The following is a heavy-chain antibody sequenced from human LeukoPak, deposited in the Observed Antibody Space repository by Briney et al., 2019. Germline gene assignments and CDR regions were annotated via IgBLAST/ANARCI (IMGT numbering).Heavy chain of an antibody. CDR1: GGTFSSYA. CDR2: IIPIFGTA. V-gene: IGHV1-69*06. CDR3: ARPVYYDILTGYSGRNWFDP. J-gene: IGHJ5*02. D-gene: IGHD3-9*01. Sequence: KPGSSVKVSCKASGGTFSSYAISWVRQAPGQGLEWMGGIIPIFGTANYAQKFQGRVTITADKSTSTAYMELSSLRSEDTAVYYCARPVYYDILTGYSGRNWFDPWGQGTLVTVSS.